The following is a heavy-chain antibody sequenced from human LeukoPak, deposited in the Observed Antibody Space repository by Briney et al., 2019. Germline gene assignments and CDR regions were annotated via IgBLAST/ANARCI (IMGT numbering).Heavy chain of an antibody. CDR1: GGSFSGYY. V-gene: IGHV4-34*01. Sequence: ASETLSLTCAVYGGSFSGYYWSWIRQPPGKGLEWIGEINQSGSTNYNPSLKSRVTISVDTSKNQFSLKLSSVTAADTAVYYCARDRYSYGSGAFFDYWGQGTLVTVSS. CDR3: ARDRYSYGSGAFFDY. D-gene: IGHD5-18*01. J-gene: IGHJ4*02. CDR2: INQSGST.